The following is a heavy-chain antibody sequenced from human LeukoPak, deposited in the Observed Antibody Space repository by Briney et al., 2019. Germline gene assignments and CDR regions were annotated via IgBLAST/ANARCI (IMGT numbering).Heavy chain of an antibody. D-gene: IGHD3-10*01. J-gene: IGHJ5*02. V-gene: IGHV4-39*01. CDR1: GGSISSSSYY. Sequence: KTSETLSLTCTVSGGSISSSSYYWGWIRQPPGKGLEWIGSIYYSGSTYYNPSLKSRVTISVDTSKNQFSLKLSSVTAADTAVYYCARHNGSAAGFDPWGQGTLVTVSS. CDR2: IYYSGST. CDR3: ARHNGSAAGFDP.